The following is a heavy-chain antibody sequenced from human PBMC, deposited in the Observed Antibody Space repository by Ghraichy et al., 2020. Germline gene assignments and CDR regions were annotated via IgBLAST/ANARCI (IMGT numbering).Heavy chain of an antibody. D-gene: IGHD3-16*01. Sequence: LSLTCAASGFTFANYAMSWVRQAPGKGLVWVSDITSSGCGAYYADSVKGRFTISRDNSKNTLHLQMNSLRVDDTAVYYCVKGVGVMSRIDSWDQGTQVTVSS. CDR1: GFTFANYA. CDR3: VKGVGVMSRIDS. CDR2: ITSSGCGA. J-gene: IGHJ4*02. V-gene: IGHV3-23*01.